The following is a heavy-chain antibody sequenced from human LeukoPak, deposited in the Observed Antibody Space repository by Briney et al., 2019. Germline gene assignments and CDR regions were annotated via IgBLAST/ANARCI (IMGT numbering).Heavy chain of an antibody. Sequence: SETLSLTCAVYGGSLSGYYWSWIRQPPGKGLEWIGEINHSGSTNYNPSLKSRVTISVDTSKNQFSLKLSSVTAADTAVYYCAARDGLIPAATSYFDYWGQGTLVTVSS. J-gene: IGHJ4*02. CDR3: AARDGLIPAATSYFDY. CDR2: INHSGST. V-gene: IGHV4-34*01. D-gene: IGHD2-2*01. CDR1: GGSLSGYY.